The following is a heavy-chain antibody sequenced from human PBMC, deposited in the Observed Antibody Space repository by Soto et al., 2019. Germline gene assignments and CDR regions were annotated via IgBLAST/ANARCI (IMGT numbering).Heavy chain of an antibody. CDR3: ARYYYDSSGYYDDY. CDR2: IYKSGNT. Sequence: PTEALSLTCSVSGGSITSGDYYWTWIRQPPGKGLEYIGYIYKSGNTHYNPSLKSRVTISVDTSKNQFSLKLSSVTAADTAVYYCARYYYDSSGYYDDYWGQGTLVTVSS. J-gene: IGHJ4*02. D-gene: IGHD3-22*01. CDR1: GGSITSGDYY. V-gene: IGHV4-30-4*01.